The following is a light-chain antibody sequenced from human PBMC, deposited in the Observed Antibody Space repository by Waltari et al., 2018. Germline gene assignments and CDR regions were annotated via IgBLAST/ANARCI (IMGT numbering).Light chain of an antibody. CDR2: VGS. CDR3: QQFYQTPPT. V-gene: IGKV2-28*01. J-gene: IGKJ1*01. CDR1: QSLLHSNGKNY. Sequence: DIVMTQSPLSLPVTPGEPASISCRSSQSLLHSNGKNYLDWYLQKPGQSPQLLMYVGSNRASGVPDRFSGSGSGTDFTLTITSLQAEDVAVYYCQQFYQTPPTFGQGTKVEIK.